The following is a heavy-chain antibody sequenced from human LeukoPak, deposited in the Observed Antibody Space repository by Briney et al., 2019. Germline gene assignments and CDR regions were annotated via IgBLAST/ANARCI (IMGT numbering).Heavy chain of an antibody. CDR1: GGSIGTYY. Sequence: PSETLSLTCTVSGGSIGTYYWSWIRQPPGKGLEWIGYIFYIGSTNYNPSLKSRVTISLDTSKNQFSLKLSSVTAADTAVYYCARGGGYGGLFDYWGQGTLVTVSS. V-gene: IGHV4-59*08. CDR3: ARGGGYGGLFDY. J-gene: IGHJ4*02. D-gene: IGHD5-12*01. CDR2: IFYIGST.